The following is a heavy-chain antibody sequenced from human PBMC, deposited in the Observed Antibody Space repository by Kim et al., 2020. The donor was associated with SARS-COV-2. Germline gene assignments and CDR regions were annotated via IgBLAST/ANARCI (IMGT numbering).Heavy chain of an antibody. CDR2: ISFDGSDK. CDR1: GFTFSSYA. D-gene: IGHD4-4*01. Sequence: GGSLRLSCAASGFTFSSYAMHWVRQAPGKGLEWVAVISFDGSDKYYADSVKGRFTISRDNSKNTLSLQMNSLRFEDTAVYYCAKGPTTVTSFGLSWGKGT. J-gene: IGHJ4*02. CDR3: AKGPTTVTSFGLS. V-gene: IGHV3-30-3*02.